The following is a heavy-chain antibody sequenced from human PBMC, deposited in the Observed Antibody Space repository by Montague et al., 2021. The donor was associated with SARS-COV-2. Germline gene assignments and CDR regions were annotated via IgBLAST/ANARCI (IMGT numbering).Heavy chain of an antibody. Sequence: SLRLSCATSGFTFSRNSMNWVRQAPGKGLEWVSTISSDTLHTFYAESVKGRFTISRDNAKNELYLQMNSLRAEDMAVYYCARGGEIDVWAPFGHCGQGTLVTVSS. CDR2: ISSDTLHT. J-gene: IGHJ4*02. CDR3: ARGGEIDVWAPFGH. D-gene: IGHD3-16*01. V-gene: IGHV3-21*01. CDR1: GFTFSRNS.